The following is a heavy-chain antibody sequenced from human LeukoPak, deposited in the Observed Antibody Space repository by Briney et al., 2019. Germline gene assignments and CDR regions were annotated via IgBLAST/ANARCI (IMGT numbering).Heavy chain of an antibody. V-gene: IGHV3-66*04. J-gene: IGHJ3*02. Sequence: IYSGGSTYYADSVKGRFTFSRDNSKNTLYLQMNSLRAEDTAVYYCARPGPDAFDIWGQGTMVTVSS. CDR2: IYSGGST. CDR3: ARPGPDAFDI.